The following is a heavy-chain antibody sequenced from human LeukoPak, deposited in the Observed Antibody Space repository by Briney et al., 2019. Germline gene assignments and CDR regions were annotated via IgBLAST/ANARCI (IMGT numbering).Heavy chain of an antibody. J-gene: IGHJ6*02. CDR2: IWYDGSNK. Sequence: GGSLRLSCAASGFTFSSYAMSWVRQAPGKGLEWVAVIWYDGSNKYYADSVKGRFTISRDNSKNTLYLQMNSLRAEDTAVYYCARVQGGGRYGMDVWGQGTTVTVSS. CDR1: GFTFSSYA. CDR3: ARVQGGGRYGMDV. V-gene: IGHV3-33*08. D-gene: IGHD2-15*01.